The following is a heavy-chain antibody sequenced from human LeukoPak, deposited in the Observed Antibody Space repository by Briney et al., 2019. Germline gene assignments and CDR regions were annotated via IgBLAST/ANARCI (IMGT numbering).Heavy chain of an antibody. CDR1: GGSFSGYY. V-gene: IGHV4-34*01. CDR2: INHSGST. CDR3: ARGRPGQH. Sequence: PSETLSLTCAVYGGSFSGYYWSWIRQPPGKGLEWIGEINHSGSTNYNPPLKSRVTISVDTSKNQFSLKLSSVTAADTAVYYCARGRPGQHWGQGTLVTVSS. J-gene: IGHJ1*01.